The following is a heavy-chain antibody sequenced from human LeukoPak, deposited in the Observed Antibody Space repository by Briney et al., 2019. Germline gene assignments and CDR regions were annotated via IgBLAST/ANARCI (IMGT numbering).Heavy chain of an antibody. CDR2: IYYSGST. V-gene: IGHV4-39*01. CDR1: GGSISSSSYY. J-gene: IGHJ4*02. CDR3: ARRAAAGSFLGY. Sequence: SETLSLTCTVSGGSISSSSYYWGWIRQPPGKGLEWIGSIYYSGSTYYNPSLKSRVTISVDTSKNQFSLKLSSVTAADTAVYYCARRAAAGSFLGYWGQGTLVTVSS. D-gene: IGHD6-13*01.